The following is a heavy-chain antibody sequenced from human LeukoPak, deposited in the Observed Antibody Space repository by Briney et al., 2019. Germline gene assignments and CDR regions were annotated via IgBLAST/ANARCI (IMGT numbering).Heavy chain of an antibody. V-gene: IGHV3-15*01. D-gene: IGHD6-13*01. CDR1: GFTFSNAW. Sequence: GGSLRLSCAASGFTFSNAWMSWVRQAPGKGLEWVGRIKSKTDGGTTDYAAPVKGRFTISRDDSKNTLYLQMNSLKTEDTAVYYCTTLQYVGVGQAAGKRYFQHWGQGTLVTVSS. CDR2: IKSKTDGGTT. CDR3: TTLQYVGVGQAAGKRYFQH. J-gene: IGHJ1*01.